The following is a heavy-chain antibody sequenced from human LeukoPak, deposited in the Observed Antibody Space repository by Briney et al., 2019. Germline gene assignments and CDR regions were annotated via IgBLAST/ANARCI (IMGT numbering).Heavy chain of an antibody. CDR3: ARAQTN. V-gene: IGHV3-48*01. D-gene: IGHD4-11*01. Sequence: GGSLRLSCAASGFTFSSYSMNWVRQAPGQGLEWVSYISSTSTTIYYADSVKGRFTISRDNAKNSLYLQMNSLTADGTAVYYCARAQTNWGQGTLVTVSS. J-gene: IGHJ4*02. CDR1: GFTFSSYS. CDR2: ISSTSTTI.